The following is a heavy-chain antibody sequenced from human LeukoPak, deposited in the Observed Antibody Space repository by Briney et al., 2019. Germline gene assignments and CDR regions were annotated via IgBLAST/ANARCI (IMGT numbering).Heavy chain of an antibody. CDR3: ARDRDYGGAAFDI. Sequence: SQTLSLTCTVSGGSISSGGYYWSWIRQHPGKGLEWIGYIYYSGSTYYNPSLKSRVTISVDTSKNQFSLKLSSVTAADTAVYYCARDRDYGGAAFDIWGQGTMVTVSS. V-gene: IGHV4-31*03. CDR1: GGSISSGGYY. J-gene: IGHJ3*02. D-gene: IGHD4-23*01. CDR2: IYYSGST.